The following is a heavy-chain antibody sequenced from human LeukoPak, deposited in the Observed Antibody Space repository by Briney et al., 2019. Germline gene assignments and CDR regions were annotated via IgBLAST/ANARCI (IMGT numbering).Heavy chain of an antibody. J-gene: IGHJ4*02. V-gene: IGHV3-30*18. CDR1: GFTFSSYG. Sequence: PGGSLRLSCVASGFTFSSYGMHWVRQAPGKGLEWVAVISYDGSTQYYADSVKGRFTISRDNSHNTLSLQMNSLKAEDTAVYYCAKGRMMATIMISFDYWGRGTLVTVSS. D-gene: IGHD5-24*01. CDR2: ISYDGSTQ. CDR3: AKGRMMATIMISFDY.